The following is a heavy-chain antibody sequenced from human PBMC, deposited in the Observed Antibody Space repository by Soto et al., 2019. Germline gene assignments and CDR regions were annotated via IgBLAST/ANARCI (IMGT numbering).Heavy chain of an antibody. CDR3: VRVVAIPGYPDN. V-gene: IGHV1-69*12. D-gene: IGHD5-12*01. CDR1: GGTFSSYA. CDR2: IVPIVDTS. Sequence: QVQLVQSGAEVRQPASSVKVSCKTSGGTFSSYAISWVRQAPGQGLEWMGGIVPIVDTSTYAQKFQGRVTITADESTSTVYMELSSLRSDDTAVYYCVRVVAIPGYPDNWGQGTLVPVPQ. J-gene: IGHJ4*02.